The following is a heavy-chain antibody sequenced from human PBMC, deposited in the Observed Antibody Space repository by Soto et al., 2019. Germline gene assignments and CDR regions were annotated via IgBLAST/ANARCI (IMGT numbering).Heavy chain of an antibody. D-gene: IGHD3-10*01. J-gene: IGHJ4*02. V-gene: IGHV3-11*01. CDR1: GFTFSDYY. CDR2: ISSSGSTI. CDR3: ARDNIPMRGMVRGVMVHGFDY. Sequence: GGSLRLSCAASGFTFSDYYMSWIRQAPGKGLEWVSYISSSGSTIYYADSVKGRFTISRDNAKNSLYLQMNSLRAEDTAVYYCARDNIPMRGMVRGVMVHGFDYWGQGTLVTVSS.